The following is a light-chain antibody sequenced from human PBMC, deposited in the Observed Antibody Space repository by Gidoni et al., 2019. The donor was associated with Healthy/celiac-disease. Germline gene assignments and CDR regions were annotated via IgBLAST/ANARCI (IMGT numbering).Light chain of an antibody. V-gene: IGKV3-11*01. Sequence: GERATLSCRASQSVSSYLAWYQQKPGQAPRLLIYDASNRATGIPARFSGSGSGTDFTLTISSLEPEDFAVYYRQSLTFGGGTKVEIK. J-gene: IGKJ4*01. CDR3: QSLT. CDR2: DAS. CDR1: QSVSSY.